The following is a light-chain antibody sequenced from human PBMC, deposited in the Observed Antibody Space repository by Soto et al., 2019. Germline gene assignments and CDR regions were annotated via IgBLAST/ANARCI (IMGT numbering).Light chain of an antibody. V-gene: IGKV3-20*01. J-gene: IGKJ2*01. Sequence: EIVLTQSPGTLSLSPGERATLSCSASHSVSSTYLAWYQQKPGQAPRLLIYGASSRATGIPDRFSGSGSGTDFTLTISRLEPEDFAVYYCQQYGSSPPHTFGQGTKLEIK. CDR3: QQYGSSPPHT. CDR1: HSVSSTY. CDR2: GAS.